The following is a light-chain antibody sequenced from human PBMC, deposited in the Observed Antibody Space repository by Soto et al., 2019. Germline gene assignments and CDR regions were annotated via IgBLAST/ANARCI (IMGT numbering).Light chain of an antibody. Sequence: QSVLTQPPSASGTPGQRVTISCSGSSSNIGSNFIYWYQQLPGTAPKLHIYRNNERPSGVPDRFSGSKSGTSASLAISGLRSEDEADYPCAAWDDSLSGVVFGGGTKLTVL. CDR2: RNN. J-gene: IGLJ2*01. V-gene: IGLV1-47*01. CDR1: SSNIGSNF. CDR3: AAWDDSLSGVV.